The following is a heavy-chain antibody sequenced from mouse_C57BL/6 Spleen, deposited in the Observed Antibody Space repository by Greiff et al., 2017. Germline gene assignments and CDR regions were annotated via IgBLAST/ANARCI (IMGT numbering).Heavy chain of an antibody. D-gene: IGHD1-1*01. Sequence: QVQLQQSGPELVKPGASVKISCKASGYAFSSSWMNWVKQRPGKGLEWIGRIYPGDGDTNYNGKFKGKATLTADKSSSTAYMQLSSLTSEDSAVYFCARGNDGSPAMDYWGQGTSVTVSS. V-gene: IGHV1-82*01. CDR3: ARGNDGSPAMDY. J-gene: IGHJ4*01. CDR2: IYPGDGDT. CDR1: GYAFSSSW.